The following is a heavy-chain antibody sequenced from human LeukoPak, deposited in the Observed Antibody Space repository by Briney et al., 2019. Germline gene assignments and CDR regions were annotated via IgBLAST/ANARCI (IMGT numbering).Heavy chain of an antibody. Sequence: SETLSLTCTVSGYSISSGYFWGWIRQPPGKGLEWIGSIYSSGSTYYNASLQSRVTISIETSKNQISLRLNSVTAADTAIYYCAKSGGYGLIDYWGQGTLVTVSS. V-gene: IGHV4-38-2*02. CDR2: IYSSGST. J-gene: IGHJ4*02. CDR1: GYSISSGYF. CDR3: AKSGGYGLIDY. D-gene: IGHD1-26*01.